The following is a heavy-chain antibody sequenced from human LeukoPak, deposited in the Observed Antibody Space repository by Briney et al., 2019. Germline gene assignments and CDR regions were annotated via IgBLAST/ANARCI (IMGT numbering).Heavy chain of an antibody. CDR2: INGGGDKT. J-gene: IGHJ4*02. V-gene: IGHV3-23*01. D-gene: IGHD1-26*01. Sequence: GGSLRLSCAASGFGFSSYAMSWVRQAPGKGLEWVSGINGGGDKTYYRDSVKGRITISRDNSKNTLYLQMNSLRAEDTAIYYCAKSRGSTLFDSWGQGTLVTVSS. CDR1: GFGFSSYA. CDR3: AKSRGSTLFDS.